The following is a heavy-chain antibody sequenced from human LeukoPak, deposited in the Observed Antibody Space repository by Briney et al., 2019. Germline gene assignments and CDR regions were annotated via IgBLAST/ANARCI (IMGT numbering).Heavy chain of an antibody. CDR2: ISYDGSNK. CDR3: ARSNSGSYFSTWFDP. CDR1: GFTFSSYA. J-gene: IGHJ5*02. D-gene: IGHD1-26*01. V-gene: IGHV3-30-3*01. Sequence: GSLRLSCAASGFTFSSYAMHWVRQAPGKGLEWVAVISYDGSNKYYADSVKGRFTISRDNSKNTLYLQMNSLRAEDTAVYYCARSNSGSYFSTWFDPWGQGTLVTVSS.